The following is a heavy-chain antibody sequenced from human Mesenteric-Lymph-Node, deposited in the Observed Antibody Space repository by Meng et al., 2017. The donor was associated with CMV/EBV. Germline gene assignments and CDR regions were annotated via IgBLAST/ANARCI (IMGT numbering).Heavy chain of an antibody. D-gene: IGHD5/OR15-5a*01. V-gene: IGHV3-21*06. CDR3: ARDRLGRYYYGMDV. J-gene: IGHJ6*02. CDR1: GFTFSSYW. CDR2: ISGLSGYI. Sequence: GGSLRLSCAASGFTFSSYWIHWVRQAPGKGLEWVSSISGLSGYINYADSVKGRFTISRDNAKNSLFLQMNSLRVEDTAVYYCARDRLGRYYYGMDVWGQGTTVTVSS.